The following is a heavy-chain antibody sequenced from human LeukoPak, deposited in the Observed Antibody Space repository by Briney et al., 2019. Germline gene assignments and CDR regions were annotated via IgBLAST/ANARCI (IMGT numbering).Heavy chain of an antibody. V-gene: IGHV4-59*01. CDR1: GGSISSYY. D-gene: IGHD4-17*01. Sequence: PSETLSLTCTVSGGSISSYYWSWIRQPPGKGLEWIGYIYYSGSTNYNPSLKSRVTISVDTSKNQFPLKLSSVTAADTAVYYCARSKYGDYPDYWGQGTLVTVSS. J-gene: IGHJ4*02. CDR3: ARSKYGDYPDY. CDR2: IYYSGST.